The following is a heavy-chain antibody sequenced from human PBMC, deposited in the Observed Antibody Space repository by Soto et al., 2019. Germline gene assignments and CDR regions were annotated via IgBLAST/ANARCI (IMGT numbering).Heavy chain of an antibody. Sequence: HPGGSLRLSCAASGFTFSSYGMHWVRQAPGKGLEWVAVISYDGSNKYYADSVKGRFTISRDNSKNTLYLQMNSLRAEDTAVYYCAKSGYYDFWSARRFTTYYYGMDVWGQGTTVTVSS. CDR3: AKSGYYDFWSARRFTTYYYGMDV. CDR2: ISYDGSNK. D-gene: IGHD3-3*01. J-gene: IGHJ6*02. CDR1: GFTFSSYG. V-gene: IGHV3-30*18.